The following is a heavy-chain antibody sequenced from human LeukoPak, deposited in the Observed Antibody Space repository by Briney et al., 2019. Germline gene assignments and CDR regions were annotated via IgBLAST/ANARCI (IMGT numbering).Heavy chain of an antibody. CDR1: GYTFTSYG. J-gene: IGHJ3*02. D-gene: IGHD3-9*01. CDR3: ARDRSYDILTGYPDNDAFDI. CDR2: ISDYNGNT. V-gene: IGHV1-18*01. Sequence: ASVKVSCKASGYTFTSYGINWVRQAPGQGLEWMGWISDYNGNTNYAQKLQGRVTMTTDTSTSTAYMELRSLRSDDTAVYYCARDRSYDILTGYPDNDAFDIWGQGTMVTVSS.